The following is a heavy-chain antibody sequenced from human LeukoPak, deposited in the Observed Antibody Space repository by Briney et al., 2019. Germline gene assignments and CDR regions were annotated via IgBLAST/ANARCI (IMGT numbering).Heavy chain of an antibody. CDR1: GFTFSSYS. D-gene: IGHD1-26*01. CDR2: IRSKAYGGTT. Sequence: HPGGSLRLSCAASGFTFSSYSMSWVRQAPGKGLEWVGFIRSKAYGGTTEYAASVKGRFTISRDDSKSIAYLQMNSLKTEDTAVYYCTRDGLLRNAFDIWGQGTMVTVSS. CDR3: TRDGLLRNAFDI. V-gene: IGHV3-49*04. J-gene: IGHJ3*02.